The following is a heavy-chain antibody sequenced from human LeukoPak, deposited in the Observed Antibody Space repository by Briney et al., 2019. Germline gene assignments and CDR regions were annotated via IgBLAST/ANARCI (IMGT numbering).Heavy chain of an antibody. CDR1: GGSISSYY. V-gene: IGHV4-59*12. J-gene: IGHJ4*02. CDR3: ARDRGGYTYSHDY. CDR2: IYYSGST. D-gene: IGHD5-18*01. Sequence: PSETLSLTCTVSGGSISSYYWSGIRQPPGKGLEWIGYIYYSGSTNYNPSLKSRVTISVDTSKNQFSLKLSSVTAADTAVYYCARDRGGYTYSHDYWGQGTLVTVSS.